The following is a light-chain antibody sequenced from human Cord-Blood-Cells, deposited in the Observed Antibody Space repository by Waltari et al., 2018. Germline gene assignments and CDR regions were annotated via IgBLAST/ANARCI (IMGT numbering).Light chain of an antibody. J-gene: IGKJ1*01. Sequence: EIVMTQSPATLSVSPGDRASLSCRASRRVSSNLAWYQQKPGQAPRLLVYGASTRATGTTAMFSGRGSGTEFTLTISSLQSEDFAVYYCQKYNNWPPVTFGQGTKVEIK. CDR1: RRVSSN. CDR2: GAS. V-gene: IGKV3-15*01. CDR3: QKYNNWPPVT.